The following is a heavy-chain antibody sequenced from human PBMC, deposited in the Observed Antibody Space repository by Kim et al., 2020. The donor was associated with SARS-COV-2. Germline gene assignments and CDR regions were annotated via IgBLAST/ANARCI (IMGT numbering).Heavy chain of an antibody. CDR3: AGGRGYNWSF. Sequence: STKYSPSLKGRVTISVDTSRNQFSLKLTSVTAADTAVYYCAGGRGYNWSFGGQGTLVTVSS. D-gene: IGHD1-20*01. J-gene: IGHJ4*02. CDR2: ST. V-gene: IGHV4-34*01.